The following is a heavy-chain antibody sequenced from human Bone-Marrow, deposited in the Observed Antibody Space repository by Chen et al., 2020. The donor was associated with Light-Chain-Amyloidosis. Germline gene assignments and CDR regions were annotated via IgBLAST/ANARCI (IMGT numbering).Heavy chain of an antibody. Sequence: AQVLQSGPEVKKPGASVTISCKASGYPFISYAYTWVRHAPGQVVEGMGWISGYNGNSRSSAKFRYSVIMTIDVSASAASMEQNGLSSDGTAVYCCAGVWELEHLRGVSALFWLDPWGQGVPVTVAS. J-gene: IGHJ5*02. CDR3: AGVWELEHLRGVSALFWLDP. CDR1: GYPFISYA. CDR2: ISGYNGNS. D-gene: IGHD1-26*01. V-gene: IGHV1-18*01.